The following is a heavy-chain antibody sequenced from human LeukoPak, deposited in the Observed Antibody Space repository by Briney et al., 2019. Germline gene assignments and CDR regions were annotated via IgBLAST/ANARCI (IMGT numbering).Heavy chain of an antibody. CDR1: GYTFTGYY. D-gene: IGHD3-22*01. V-gene: IGHV1-2*06. CDR2: INPNSGGT. CDR3: ARETYYYDSSGYYYAYGMDV. J-gene: IGHJ6*02. Sequence: GASVNVSCKASGYTFTGYYMHWVRQAPGQGLEWMGRINPNSGGTNYAQKFQGRVTMTRDTSISTAYMELSRLRSDDTAVYYCARETYYYDSSGYYYAYGMDVWGQGTTVTVSS.